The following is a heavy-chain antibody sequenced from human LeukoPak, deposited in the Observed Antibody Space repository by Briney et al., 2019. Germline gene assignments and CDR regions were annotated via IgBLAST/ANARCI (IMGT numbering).Heavy chain of an antibody. J-gene: IGHJ6*03. CDR2: IIPIFGTA. V-gene: IGHV1-69*06. CDR3: ARDLFHPPEHAYYDSSGYSRWGIYYYYYYYMDV. D-gene: IGHD3-22*01. CDR1: GGTFRSYA. Sequence: ASVKVSCKASGGTFRSYAITWVRQAPGQGLEWMGGIIPIFGTANYAQKFQGRVTITADKSTSTAYMELSSLRSEDTAVYYCARDLFHPPEHAYYDSSGYSRWGIYYYYYYYMDVWGKGTTVTVSS.